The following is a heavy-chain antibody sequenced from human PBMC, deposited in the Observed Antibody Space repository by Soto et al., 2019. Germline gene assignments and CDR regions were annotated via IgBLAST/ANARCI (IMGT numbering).Heavy chain of an antibody. V-gene: IGHV4-59*01. Sequence: SETLSLTCTVSGGSISSYYWSWIRQPPGKGLEWIGYIYYSGSTNYNPSLKSRVTISVDTSKNQFSLKLSSVIAADPAVYYWARDGGSGELLGLDAFDIWGQGTMVTVSS. D-gene: IGHD3-16*01. CDR2: IYYSGST. J-gene: IGHJ3*02. CDR3: ARDGGSGELLGLDAFDI. CDR1: GGSISSYY.